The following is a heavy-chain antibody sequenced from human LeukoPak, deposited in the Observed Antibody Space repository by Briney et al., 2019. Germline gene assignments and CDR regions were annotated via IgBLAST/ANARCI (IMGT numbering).Heavy chain of an antibody. CDR1: GGSISSYY. J-gene: IGHJ5*02. D-gene: IGHD3-3*01. CDR3: ARPPINDFWSGDYAYNWFDP. Sequence: SETLSLTCTVSGGSISSYYWSWIRQPPGKGLEWIGYNYYSGSTNYNPSLKSRVTISVDTSKNQFSLKLSSVTAADTAVYYCARPPINDFWSGDYAYNWFDPWGQGTLVTVSS. V-gene: IGHV4-59*01. CDR2: NYYSGST.